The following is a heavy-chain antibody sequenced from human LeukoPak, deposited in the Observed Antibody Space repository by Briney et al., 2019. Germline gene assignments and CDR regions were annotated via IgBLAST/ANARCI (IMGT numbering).Heavy chain of an antibody. CDR3: ASERSGYSSFHFDY. V-gene: IGHV3-7*01. CDR2: IKQDGGEK. Sequence: GGSLRLSCAASGFTFSSYAMSWVRQAPGKGLEWVANIKQDGGEKYYVDSVKGRFTISRDNAKNSLYLQMNSLRAEDTAVYYCASERSGYSSFHFDYWGQGTLVTFSS. J-gene: IGHJ4*02. D-gene: IGHD6-13*01. CDR1: GFTFSSYA.